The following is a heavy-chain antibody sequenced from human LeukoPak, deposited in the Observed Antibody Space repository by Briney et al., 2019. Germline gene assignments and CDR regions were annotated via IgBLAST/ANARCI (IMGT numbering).Heavy chain of an antibody. CDR1: GGSISSGSYY. V-gene: IGHV4-61*02. J-gene: IGHJ6*01. CDR3: ATTEKNRYYINL. D-gene: IGHD2-21*01. Sequence: SETLSLTCTVSGGSISSGSYYWSWIRQPAGKGLEWIGRIYTCGSTNYNPSLKSRVTISVDTSKNQFSLKLSSVTAADTAVYFCATTEKNRYYINLWGPGTTVIVSS. CDR2: IYTCGST.